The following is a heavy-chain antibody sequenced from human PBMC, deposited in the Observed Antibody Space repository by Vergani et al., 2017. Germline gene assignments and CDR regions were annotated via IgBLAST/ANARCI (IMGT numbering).Heavy chain of an antibody. D-gene: IGHD6-19*01. CDR1: GFTFSSYS. V-gene: IGHV3-21*01. CDR3: ASSTGGSGWYFGC. Sequence: EVQLVESGGGLVKPGGSLRLSCAASGFTFSSYSMNWVRQAPGKGLEWVSSIISSSSYIYYADSVKGRFTIARDNAKNSLYLQMNSLRAEDTAVYYCASSTGGSGWYFGCWDQGTLVAVSA. J-gene: IGHJ4*02. CDR2: IISSSSYI.